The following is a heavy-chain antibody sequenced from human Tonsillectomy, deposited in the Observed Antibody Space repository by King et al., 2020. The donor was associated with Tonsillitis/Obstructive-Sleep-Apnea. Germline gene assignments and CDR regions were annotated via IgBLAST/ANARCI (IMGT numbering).Heavy chain of an antibody. V-gene: IGHV1-18*01. D-gene: IGHD5-18*01. CDR3: ARGEGGDGYVFGTDY. CDR1: GYTFTNYG. CDR2: VSANNNYT. Sequence: QLVQSGAEVKEPGASVKVSCKASGYTFTNYGITWVRQAPGQGLEWMGWVSANNNYTKYTQKLQDRVTMTTDTSTSTAYMELRSLKSDDTAVYYCARGEGGDGYVFGTDYWGQGTLVTVSS. J-gene: IGHJ4*02.